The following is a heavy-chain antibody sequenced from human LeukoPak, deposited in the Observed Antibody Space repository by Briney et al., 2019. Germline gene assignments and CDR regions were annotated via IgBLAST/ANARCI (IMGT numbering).Heavy chain of an antibody. D-gene: IGHD3-9*01. CDR1: GFTFSSYG. Sequence: GGTLRLSCAASGFTFSSYGMSWVRQAPGKGLEWVSAISGSGGSTYYADSVKGRFTISRDNSKNTLYLQMNSLRAEDTAVYYCAKNVREADWYYYYMDVWGKGTTVTVSS. V-gene: IGHV3-23*01. CDR3: AKNVREADWYYYYMDV. CDR2: ISGSGGST. J-gene: IGHJ6*03.